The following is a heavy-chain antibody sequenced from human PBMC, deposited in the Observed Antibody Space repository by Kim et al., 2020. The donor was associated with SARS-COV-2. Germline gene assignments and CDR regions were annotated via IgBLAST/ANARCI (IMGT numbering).Heavy chain of an antibody. CDR1: GYTFTSYA. J-gene: IGHJ4*02. CDR2: INAGNGNT. Sequence: ASVKVSCKASGYTFTSYAMHWVRQAPGQRLEWMGWINAGNGNTKYSQKFQGRVTITRDTSASTAYMELSSLRSEDTAVYYCARDINSGYDWRYYFDYWGQGTLVTVSS. V-gene: IGHV1-3*01. D-gene: IGHD5-12*01. CDR3: ARDINSGYDWRYYFDY.